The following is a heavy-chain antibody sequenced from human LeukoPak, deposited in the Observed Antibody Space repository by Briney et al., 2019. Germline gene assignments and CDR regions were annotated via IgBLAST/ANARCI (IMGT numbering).Heavy chain of an antibody. CDR2: ISSGSSTT. Sequence: PGGSLRLSCAASGFTFSNYGLNWVRQAPGRGLEWVSYISSGSSTTYYADSVKGRFTISRDNAKNSLYLQLNSLRDEDTAVYYCARGRGLTLSYHYFDYWGQGTLVTVSS. CDR1: GFTFSNYG. J-gene: IGHJ4*02. D-gene: IGHD3-16*01. V-gene: IGHV3-48*02. CDR3: ARGRGLTLSYHYFDY.